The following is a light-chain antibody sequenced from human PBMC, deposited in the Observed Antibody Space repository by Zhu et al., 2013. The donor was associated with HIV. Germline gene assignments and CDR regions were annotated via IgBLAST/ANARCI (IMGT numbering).Light chain of an antibody. Sequence: QTVVTQEPSLTVSPGGTVTLTCASSTGAVTSDSFPNWFYQKPGQAPRSLIYSTTNKHSWTPARFSGSLLGGKAALTLSGVQPEDEADYYCSAYTSRSTLLFGGGTKVTVL. CDR2: STT. J-gene: IGLJ2*01. CDR1: TGAVTSDSF. CDR3: SAYTSRSTLL. V-gene: IGLV7-43*01.